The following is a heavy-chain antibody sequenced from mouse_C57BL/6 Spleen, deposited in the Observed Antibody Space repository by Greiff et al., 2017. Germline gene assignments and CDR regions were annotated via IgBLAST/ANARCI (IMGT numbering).Heavy chain of an antibody. CDR3: ARHYYYGSSYAPYFDV. D-gene: IGHD1-1*01. J-gene: IGHJ1*03. Sequence: DVKLVESGGGLVKPGGSLKLSCAASGFTFSSYTMSWVRQTPEKRLEWVATISGGGGNTYYPDSVKGRFTISRDNAKNTLYLQMSSLRSEDTALYYCARHYYYGSSYAPYFDVWGTGTTVTVSS. V-gene: IGHV5-9*01. CDR2: ISGGGGNT. CDR1: GFTFSSYT.